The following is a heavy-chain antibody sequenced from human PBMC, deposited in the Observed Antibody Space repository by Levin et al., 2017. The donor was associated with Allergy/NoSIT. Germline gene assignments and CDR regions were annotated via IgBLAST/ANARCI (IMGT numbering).Heavy chain of an antibody. J-gene: IGHJ4*02. D-gene: IGHD3-9*01. Sequence: GGSLRLSCTASGFTFGDYGMSWFRQAPGKGLEWVGIIRSKAYAATTEYAAAVKGRFIISRDDSKSIAYLQMNSLKTEDTAMYYCGRCPGSAFYDILTANPTFEYWGQGTLVTVSS. CDR1: GFTFGDYG. CDR2: IRSKAYAATT. CDR3: GRCPGSAFYDILTANPTFEY. V-gene: IGHV3-49*03.